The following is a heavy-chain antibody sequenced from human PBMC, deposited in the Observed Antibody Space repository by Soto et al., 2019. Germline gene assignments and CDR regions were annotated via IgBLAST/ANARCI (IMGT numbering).Heavy chain of an antibody. D-gene: IGHD6-6*01. CDR2: IWYAGSNK. CDR3: AGDFSSIHLDL. V-gene: IGHV3-33*01. J-gene: IGHJ2*01. Sequence: QVQLVESGGGVVQPGRSLRLSCAASGFTFSFYGMHWVRQAPGKGREWVAVIWYAGSNKYYADSVKGRFTISRDNSKNRRYPQLDGLRTEDTAGFYWAGDFSSIHLDLWGRGTLVTFSS. CDR1: GFTFSFYG.